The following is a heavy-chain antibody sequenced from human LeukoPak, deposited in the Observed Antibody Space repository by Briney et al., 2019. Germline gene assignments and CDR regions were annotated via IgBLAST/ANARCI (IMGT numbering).Heavy chain of an antibody. J-gene: IGHJ2*01. CDR1: GFTFDDYA. CDR3: AKGSTAMVYWYFDL. V-gene: IGHV3-9*01. CDR2: ISWNSGSI. D-gene: IGHD5-18*01. Sequence: PGGSLRLSCAASGFTFDDYAMHWVRQAPGKGLEWVSGISWNSGSIGYADSVKGRFTISRDNAKNSLYLQMNSLRAEDTALYYCAKGSTAMVYWYFDLWGRGTLVTVSS.